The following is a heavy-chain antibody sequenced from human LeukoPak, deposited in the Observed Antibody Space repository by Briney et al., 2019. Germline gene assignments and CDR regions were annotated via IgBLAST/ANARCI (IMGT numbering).Heavy chain of an antibody. J-gene: IGHJ4*02. CDR2: IYSGGRT. Sequence: GGSLRLSCAASGFNVSNSYMSWVRQAPGKGLEWVAVIYSGGRTDYADSVKGRFTVSRDISRNTVYLQVNSLRAEDTAVYYCARELGEFLDYWGQGTLVTVSS. D-gene: IGHD3-10*01. CDR3: ARELGEFLDY. V-gene: IGHV3-53*01. CDR1: GFNVSNSY.